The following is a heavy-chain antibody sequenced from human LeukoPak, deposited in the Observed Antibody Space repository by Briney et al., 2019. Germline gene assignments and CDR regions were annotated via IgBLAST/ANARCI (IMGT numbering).Heavy chain of an antibody. Sequence: GSLRLSCAASGFTFSSYSMNWVRQAPGKGLEWVSSISSSSSYIYYADSVKGRFTISRDNVKNSLYLQMNSLRAEDTAVYYCAREAGWFGEFPFDYWGQGTLVTVSS. J-gene: IGHJ4*02. V-gene: IGHV3-21*01. CDR2: ISSSSSYI. D-gene: IGHD3-10*01. CDR1: GFTFSSYS. CDR3: AREAGWFGEFPFDY.